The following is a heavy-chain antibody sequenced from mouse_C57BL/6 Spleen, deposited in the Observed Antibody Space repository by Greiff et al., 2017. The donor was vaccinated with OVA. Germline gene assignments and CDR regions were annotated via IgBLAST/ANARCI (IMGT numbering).Heavy chain of an antibody. CDR3: TRRGDYPMDY. CDR2: IDPETGGT. CDR1: GYTFTDYE. D-gene: IGHD2-4*01. J-gene: IGHJ4*01. V-gene: IGHV1-15*01. Sequence: VQLQQSGAELVRPGASVTLSCKASGYTFTDYEMHWVKQTPVHGLEWIGAIDPETGGTAYNQKFKGKAILTADKSSSTAYMELRSLTSEDSAVYYCTRRGDYPMDYWGQGTSVTVSS.